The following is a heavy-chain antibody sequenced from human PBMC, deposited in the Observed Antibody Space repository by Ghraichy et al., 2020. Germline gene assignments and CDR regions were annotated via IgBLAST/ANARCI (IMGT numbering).Heavy chain of an antibody. J-gene: IGHJ4*02. Sequence: GGSLRLSCAASGFTFSSYSMNWVRQAPGKGLEWVSSISSSRSYIYYADSVKGRFTISRDNAKNSLYLQMNSLRAEDTAVYYCARDRAITGNYDFDYWGQGTLVTVSS. CDR3: ARDRAITGNYDFDY. V-gene: IGHV3-21*01. CDR1: GFTFSSYS. D-gene: IGHD1-20*01. CDR2: ISSSRSYI.